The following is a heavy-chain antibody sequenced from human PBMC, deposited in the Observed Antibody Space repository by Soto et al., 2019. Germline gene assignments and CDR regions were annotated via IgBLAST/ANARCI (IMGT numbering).Heavy chain of an antibody. CDR2: IYWDDDK. Sequence: SGPTLVNPTQTLTLTCTFSGFSLSTSGVGVGWIRQPPGKALEWLALIYWDDDKRYSPSLKSRLTIAKDTSKNQVVLTMTNMDPVDTATYYCAHGLYGDYVNWYFDLWGRGTLVTVSS. J-gene: IGHJ2*01. CDR3: AHGLYGDYVNWYFDL. V-gene: IGHV2-5*02. D-gene: IGHD4-17*01. CDR1: GFSLSTSGVG.